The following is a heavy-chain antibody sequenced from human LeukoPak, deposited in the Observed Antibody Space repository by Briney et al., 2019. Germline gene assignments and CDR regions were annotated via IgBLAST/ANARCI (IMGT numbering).Heavy chain of an antibody. D-gene: IGHD5-18*01. Sequence: SETLSLTCIVSGYSISSGYYWGWIRQPPGKGLEWIGSIYHSGSTYYNPSLKSRVTISVDTSKNQFSLKLSSVTAADTAVYYCARETTNSYGYRGWFDPWGQGTLVTVSS. J-gene: IGHJ5*02. CDR1: GYSISSGYY. CDR3: ARETTNSYGYRGWFDP. CDR2: IYHSGST. V-gene: IGHV4-38-2*02.